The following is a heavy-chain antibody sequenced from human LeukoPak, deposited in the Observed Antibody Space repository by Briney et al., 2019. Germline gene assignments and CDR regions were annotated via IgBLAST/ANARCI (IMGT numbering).Heavy chain of an antibody. J-gene: IGHJ6*03. Sequence: GGSLRLSCAASGFTFSSYGMHWVRQAPGKGLEWVAVISYDGSNKYYADSVKGRFTISRDNSKNTLYLQMNSLRAEDTAVYYCAKVMPPGRIRFYSYYMDVWGKGTTVTV. CDR1: GFTFSSYG. CDR2: ISYDGSNK. CDR3: AKVMPPGRIRFYSYYMDV. V-gene: IGHV3-30*18. D-gene: IGHD2-15*01.